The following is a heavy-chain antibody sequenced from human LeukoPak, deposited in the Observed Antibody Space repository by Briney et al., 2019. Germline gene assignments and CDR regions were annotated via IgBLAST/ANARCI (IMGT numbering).Heavy chain of an antibody. CDR1: GYSFTSYW. CDR3: AISHGYSDYGDAFDI. Sequence: GESLKISCKGSGYSFTSYWIGWVRQMPGKGVEWMGIIHPADSDTRYSPSFQGQVTISADKSLSTAYLQWSSLKASDTAMYYCAISHGYSDYGDAFDIWGQGTMVTVSS. V-gene: IGHV5-51*01. J-gene: IGHJ3*02. D-gene: IGHD5-12*01. CDR2: IHPADSDT.